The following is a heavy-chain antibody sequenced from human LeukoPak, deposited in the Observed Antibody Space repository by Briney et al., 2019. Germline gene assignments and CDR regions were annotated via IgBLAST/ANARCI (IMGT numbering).Heavy chain of an antibody. CDR2: IYCSGST. J-gene: IGHJ4*02. Sequence: NASETLSLTCTVSGDSLNSYYWSWIRQPPGKGLEWIGFIYCSGSTNYNPSLKSRVTISVDTSKNQFSLKLSSVTAADTAVYYCARDLRGSSCYDYWGQGTLVTVSS. CDR1: GDSLNSYY. CDR3: ARDLRGSSCYDY. D-gene: IGHD2-2*01. V-gene: IGHV4-59*01.